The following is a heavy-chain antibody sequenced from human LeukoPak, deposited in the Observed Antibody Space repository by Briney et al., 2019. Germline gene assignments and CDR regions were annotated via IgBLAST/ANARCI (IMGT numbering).Heavy chain of an antibody. D-gene: IGHD3-3*01. CDR1: GGSISSGVYY. V-gene: IGHV4-31*03. CDR3: ARVEGGLRTYYDFWGGYESPQFWFDP. J-gene: IGHJ5*02. Sequence: TLSLTCTVSGGSISSGVYYWSWIRQHRGKGLEWIVYLYYSGSTYHNRSLKGRFTISVDTSKNQFSLKLSSVTAADTVVYYCARVEGGLRTYYDFWGGYESPQFWFDPWGQGTLVTVSS. CDR2: LYYSGST.